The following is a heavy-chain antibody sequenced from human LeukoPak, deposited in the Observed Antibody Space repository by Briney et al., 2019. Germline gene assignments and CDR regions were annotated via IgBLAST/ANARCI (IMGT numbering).Heavy chain of an antibody. CDR2: SSGYSGNT. D-gene: IGHD5/OR15-5a*01. CDR3: ARGAVSTHGFDY. V-gene: IGHV1-18*01. Sequence: ASVKVPYKTSGYTFTSHDISWVRQAPGQGLEWMGWSSGYSGNTNHAQKFQGRVTMTTDTSTSTAYMELRSLRPDDTAVYYCARGAVSTHGFDYWGQGTLVTVSS. J-gene: IGHJ4*02. CDR1: GYTFTSHD.